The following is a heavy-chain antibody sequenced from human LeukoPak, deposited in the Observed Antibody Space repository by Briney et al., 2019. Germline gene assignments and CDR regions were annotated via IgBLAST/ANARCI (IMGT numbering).Heavy chain of an antibody. D-gene: IGHD4-17*01. CDR3: ARETHYGGYVDYFDY. Sequence: SETLSLTCAVSGGSISSGGYSWSWIRQPPGKGLEWIGYIYHSGSTYYNPSLKSRVTISVDRSKNQFSLKLSSVTAADTAVYYCARETHYGGYVDYFDYWGQGTLVTVSS. CDR2: IYHSGST. J-gene: IGHJ4*02. V-gene: IGHV4-30-2*01. CDR1: GGSISSGGYS.